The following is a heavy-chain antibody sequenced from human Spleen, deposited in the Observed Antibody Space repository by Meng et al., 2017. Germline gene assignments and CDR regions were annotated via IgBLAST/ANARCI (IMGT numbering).Heavy chain of an antibody. CDR1: GFTFSNAY. CDR3: SGHIDY. V-gene: IGHV3-15*01. J-gene: IGHJ4*02. Sequence: VRCGVVLVKPGGSLRLSCEGSGFTFSNAYMTWVRQVPGKRLEWVGRIKSKPDGETIDYAAPVKGRFTISRDDSKNTVYLQMNSLKTEDTAVYYCSGHIDYWGQGTLVTVSS. D-gene: IGHD5-12*01. CDR2: IKSKPDGETI.